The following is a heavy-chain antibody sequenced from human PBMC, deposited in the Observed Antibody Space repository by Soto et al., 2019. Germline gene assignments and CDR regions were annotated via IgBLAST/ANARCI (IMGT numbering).Heavy chain of an antibody. CDR1: GGTFSSYA. J-gene: IGHJ6*02. V-gene: IGHV1-69*01. CDR2: IIPISDTT. CDR3: ARAQGSSTSLEIYYYYYYGMDV. Sequence: QVQLVQSGAEVKKPGSSVKVSCTASGGTFSSYAISWVRQAPGQGLEWMGGIIPISDTTNYAQKVQGRVTITADESTSTAYMELSSVSSEDTAVYYCARAQGSSTSLEIYYYYYYGMDVWGQGTTVTVSS. D-gene: IGHD2-2*01.